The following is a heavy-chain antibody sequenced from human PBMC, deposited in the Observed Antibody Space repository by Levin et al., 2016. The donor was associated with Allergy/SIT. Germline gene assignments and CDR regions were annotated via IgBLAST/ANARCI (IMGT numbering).Heavy chain of an antibody. CDR1: GFTFSSYA. CDR2: ISGSGDST. D-gene: IGHD2-2*01. V-gene: IGHV3-23*01. CDR3: ARVRLRSSNWPLPSYYYGMDV. Sequence: GGSLRLSCAASGFTFSSYAMSWVRQAPGKGLEWVSTISGSGDSTYYADSVKGRFTISRDNAKNSLYLQMNSLRAEDTAVYYCARVRLRSSNWPLPSYYYGMDVWGQGTTVTVSS. J-gene: IGHJ6*02.